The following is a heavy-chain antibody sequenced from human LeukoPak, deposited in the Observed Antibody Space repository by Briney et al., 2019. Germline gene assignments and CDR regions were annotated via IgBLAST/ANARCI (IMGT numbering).Heavy chain of an antibody. CDR3: ARHLKVTTYYYDGPGY. D-gene: IGHD3-22*01. J-gene: IGHJ4*02. CDR2: IYYSGST. V-gene: IGHV4-39*01. Sequence: KTSETLSLTCTVSGGSIGSSSYYWGWLRQPPGKGLEWIGSIYYSGSTYYNPSLKSRVTVSVDTSKNQFSLKLSSVTAADTAGYYCARHLKVTTYYYDGPGYWGQGTLVTVSS. CDR1: GGSIGSSSYY.